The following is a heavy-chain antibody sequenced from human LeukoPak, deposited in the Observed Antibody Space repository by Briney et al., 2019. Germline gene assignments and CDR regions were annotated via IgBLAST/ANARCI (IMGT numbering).Heavy chain of an antibody. V-gene: IGHV1-46*01. CDR1: GYTFTSYY. Sequence: ASVKVSCKASGYTFTSYYMHWVRQAPGQGLEWMGIINPSGGSTSYAQKFQGRVTMTRDTSTSTVYMELSSLRSEDTAVYYCARSITMIVVVTPAPYDAFDIWGQGTMVTVSS. CDR3: ARSITMIVVVTPAPYDAFDI. D-gene: IGHD3-22*01. J-gene: IGHJ3*02. CDR2: INPSGGST.